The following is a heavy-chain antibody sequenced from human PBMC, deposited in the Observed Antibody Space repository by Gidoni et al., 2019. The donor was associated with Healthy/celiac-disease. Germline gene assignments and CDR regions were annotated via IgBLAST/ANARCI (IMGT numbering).Heavy chain of an antibody. Sequence: EVQLLESGGGLVQPGGSRRLYCAASGFTFSSYAMSWVRQAPGKGLEWVSAISGSGGSTYYADSVKGRFTISRDNSKNTLYLQMNSLRAEDTAVYYCAKELGATPFWFQHWGQGTLVTVSS. CDR3: AKELGATPFWFQH. CDR2: ISGSGGST. J-gene: IGHJ1*01. D-gene: IGHD1-26*01. CDR1: GFTFSSYA. V-gene: IGHV3-23*01.